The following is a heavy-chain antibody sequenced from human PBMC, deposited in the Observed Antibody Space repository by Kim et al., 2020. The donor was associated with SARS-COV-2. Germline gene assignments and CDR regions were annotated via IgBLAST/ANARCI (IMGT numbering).Heavy chain of an antibody. CDR2: LYYNGGT. Sequence: SETLSLTCSVSGGSISVSNFFWVWLRQPPGKGLEWIASLYYNGGTYYNPSLKSRVTISGDTSKNQFSLMPSSVTAADTAVYYCARREEFSGYDGDYYF. D-gene: IGHD5-12*01. J-gene: IGHJ6*01. CDR3: ARREEFSGYDGDYYF. V-gene: IGHV4-39*01. CDR1: GGSISVSNFF.